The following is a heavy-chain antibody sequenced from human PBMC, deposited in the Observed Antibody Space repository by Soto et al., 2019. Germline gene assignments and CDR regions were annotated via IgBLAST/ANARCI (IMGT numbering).Heavy chain of an antibody. D-gene: IGHD1-26*01. Sequence: SVKVSCKASGGTFSSCAISWVRQAPGQGLEWMGGIIPIFGTANYAQKFQGRVTITADKSTSTAYMELSSLRSEDTAVYYCARSPGSGSYSDYYYYGMDVWGQGTTVTVSS. CDR1: GGTFSSCA. J-gene: IGHJ6*02. CDR2: IIPIFGTA. V-gene: IGHV1-69*06. CDR3: ARSPGSGSYSDYYYYGMDV.